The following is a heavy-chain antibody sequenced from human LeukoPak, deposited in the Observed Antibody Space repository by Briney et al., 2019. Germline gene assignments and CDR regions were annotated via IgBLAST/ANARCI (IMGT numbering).Heavy chain of an antibody. CDR3: AKGLGYNYGSAYSNYMDV. Sequence: ASVKVSCKASGGTFSRYAINWVRQATGQGLEWMGWMNPNSGNTGYAQKFQGKVTITRNTSISTAYMELSSLRSEDTAVYYCAKGLGYNYGSAYSNYMDVWGKGTTVTASS. J-gene: IGHJ6*03. D-gene: IGHD5-18*01. V-gene: IGHV1-8*03. CDR1: GGTFSRYA. CDR2: MNPNSGNT.